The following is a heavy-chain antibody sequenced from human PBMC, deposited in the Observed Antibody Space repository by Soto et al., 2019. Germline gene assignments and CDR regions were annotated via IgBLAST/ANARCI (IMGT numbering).Heavy chain of an antibody. D-gene: IGHD5-12*01. CDR1: GGSISSYY. Sequence: ETLSLTCTVSGGSISSYYWSWIRQPPGKGLEWIGYIYYSGSTNYNPSLKSRVTISVDTSKNQFSLKLSSVTAADTAVYYCARGFRYQRWLQFYWFDPWGQGTLVTVSS. CDR3: ARGFRYQRWLQFYWFDP. V-gene: IGHV4-59*01. CDR2: IYYSGST. J-gene: IGHJ5*02.